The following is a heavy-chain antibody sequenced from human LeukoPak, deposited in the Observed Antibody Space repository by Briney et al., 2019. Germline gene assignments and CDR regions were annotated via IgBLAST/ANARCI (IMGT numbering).Heavy chain of an antibody. CDR3: ARGNYYGSGSYYNGDDAFDI. V-gene: IGHV4-59*08. CDR2: IYYSGST. Sequence: PSETLSLTCTVSGGSISSYYWSWIRQPPGKGLEWIGYIYYSGSTNYNPSLKSRVTISVDTPKNQFSLKLSSVTAADTAVYYCARGNYYGSGSYYNGDDAFDIWGQGTMVTVSS. CDR1: GGSISSYY. D-gene: IGHD3-10*01. J-gene: IGHJ3*02.